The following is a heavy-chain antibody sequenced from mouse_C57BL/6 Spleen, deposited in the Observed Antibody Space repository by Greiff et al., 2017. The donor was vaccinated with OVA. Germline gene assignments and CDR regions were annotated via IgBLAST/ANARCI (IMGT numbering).Heavy chain of an antibody. CDR1: GYTFTSYW. CDR3: ARSEVVPYYAMDY. CDR2: INPSNGGT. J-gene: IGHJ4*01. Sequence: VKLQQPGTELVKPGASVKLSCKASGYTFTSYWMHWVKQRPGQGLEWIGNINPSNGGTNYNEKFKSKATLTVDKSSSTAYMQLSSLTSEDSAVYYCARSEVVPYYAMDYWGQGTSVTVSS. V-gene: IGHV1-53*01.